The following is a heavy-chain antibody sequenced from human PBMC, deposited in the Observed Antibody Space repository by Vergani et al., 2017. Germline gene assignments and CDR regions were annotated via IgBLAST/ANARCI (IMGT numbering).Heavy chain of an antibody. CDR1: GGSISSGSYY. CDR3: AREEIAARPFDY. D-gene: IGHD6-6*01. CDR2: IYTSGST. J-gene: IGHJ4*02. Sequence: QVQLQESGPGLVKPSQTLSLTCTVSGGSISSGSYYWSWIRQPAGKGLEWIGRIYTSGSTNYNPSLKSRVTISVDTSKNQFSLKLSSVTAADTAVYYCAREEIAARPFDYWGQGTLVTVSS. V-gene: IGHV4-61*02.